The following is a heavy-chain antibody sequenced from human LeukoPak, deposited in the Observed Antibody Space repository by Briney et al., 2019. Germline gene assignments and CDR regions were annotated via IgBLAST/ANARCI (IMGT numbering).Heavy chain of an antibody. J-gene: IGHJ5*02. V-gene: IGHV4-4*07. CDR3: ARGMAEAYDYNWFDP. Sequence: SETLSLTCTVSGGSVSNYYWSWVRQPAGQGLEWVGRIYGSGTTRYNPSLQSRVTMSVDVSKTQFSLKLTSMTAADTAVYFCARGMAEAYDYNWFDPWGQGILVTVSS. CDR2: IYGSGTT. CDR1: GGSVSNYY. D-gene: IGHD5-12*01.